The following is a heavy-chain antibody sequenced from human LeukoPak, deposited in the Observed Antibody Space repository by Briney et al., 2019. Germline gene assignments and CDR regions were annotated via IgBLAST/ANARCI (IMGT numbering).Heavy chain of an antibody. CDR1: GGSISPYY. J-gene: IGHJ3*02. CDR2: IYPTGSP. D-gene: IGHD3-22*01. Sequence: PSETLSLTCTVSGGSISPYYWSWIRQPAGKGLEWIGRIYPTGSPNYNPSFKSRVTISLDKSKNQFSLKLSSVTAADTAVYYCASGTNAYYYDSSGYYPDAFDIWGQGTMVTVSS. CDR3: ASGTNAYYYDSSGYYPDAFDI. V-gene: IGHV4-4*07.